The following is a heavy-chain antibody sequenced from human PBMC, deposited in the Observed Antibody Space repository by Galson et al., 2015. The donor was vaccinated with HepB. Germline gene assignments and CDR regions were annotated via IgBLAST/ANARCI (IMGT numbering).Heavy chain of an antibody. CDR2: ISSSSSYI. Sequence: SLRLSCAASGFTFSSYSMNWVRQAPGKGLEWVSSISSSSSYIYYADSVKGRFTISRDNAKNSLYLQMNSLRAEDTAVYYCARYYDILTGYYTAYFGMDVWGQGTTVTVSS. CDR1: GFTFSSYS. V-gene: IGHV3-21*01. CDR3: ARYYDILTGYYTAYFGMDV. J-gene: IGHJ6*02. D-gene: IGHD3-9*01.